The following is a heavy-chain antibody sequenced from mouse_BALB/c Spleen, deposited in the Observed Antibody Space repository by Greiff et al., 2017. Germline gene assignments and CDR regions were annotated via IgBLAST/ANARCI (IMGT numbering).Heavy chain of an antibody. V-gene: IGHV5-6-4*01. D-gene: IGHD3-2*01. CDR2: ISSGGSYT. J-gene: IGHJ3*01. CDR3: TRGQLGLRY. Sequence: EVQGVESGGGLVKPGGSLKLSCAASGFTFSSYTMSWVRQTPEKRLEWVATISSGGSYTYYPDSVKGRFTISRDNAKNTLYLQMSSLKSEDTAMYYCTRGQLGLRYWGQGTLVTVSA. CDR1: GFTFSSYT.